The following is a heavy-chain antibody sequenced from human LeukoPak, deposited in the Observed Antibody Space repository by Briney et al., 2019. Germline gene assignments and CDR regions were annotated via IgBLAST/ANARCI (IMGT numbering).Heavy chain of an antibody. V-gene: IGHV3-23*01. J-gene: IGHJ4*02. CDR2: ISDSGGST. D-gene: IGHD1-26*01. CDR1: GFTFSSYA. CDR3: AKQFRWGLYFDY. Sequence: GGSLRLSCAASGFTFSSYAMSWVRQAPGKGLEWVSAISDSGGSTYYADSVKGRFTISRDNSKNTLYLQMNSLRAEDTAVYYCAKQFRWGLYFDYWGQGTLVTVSS.